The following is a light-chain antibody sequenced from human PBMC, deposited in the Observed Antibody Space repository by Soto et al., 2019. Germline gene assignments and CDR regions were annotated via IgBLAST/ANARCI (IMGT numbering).Light chain of an antibody. CDR1: QSVLYSSNNKNY. J-gene: IGKJ3*01. CDR3: QQYYSTPFT. V-gene: IGKV4-1*01. CDR2: WPS. Sequence: DIVMTQSPDSLAVSLGERATINCKSSQSVLYSSNNKNYLAWYQHKPGQPPKLLIYWPSTRKSGVPDRFTGSWSGTDFTLTSSRLQAEDVAVYYCQQYYSTPFTFGPGTKVDVK.